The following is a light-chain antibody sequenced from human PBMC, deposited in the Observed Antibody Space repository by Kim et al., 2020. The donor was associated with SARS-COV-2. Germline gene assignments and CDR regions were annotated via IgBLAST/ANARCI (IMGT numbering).Light chain of an antibody. CDR3: QSADSSGTYV. CDR1: ALPKQY. CDR2: KDS. J-gene: IGLJ1*01. Sequence: VTPGQTARITCSGDALPKQYAYWYQQKPGQAPVLVIYKDSERPSGIPERFSGSSSGTTVTLTISGVQAEDEADYYCQSADSSGTYVFGTGTKVTVL. V-gene: IGLV3-25*03.